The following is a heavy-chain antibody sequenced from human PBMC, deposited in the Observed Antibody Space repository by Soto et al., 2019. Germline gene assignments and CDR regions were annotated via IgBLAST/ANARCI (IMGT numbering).Heavy chain of an antibody. D-gene: IGHD5-12*01. Sequence: EVQLLESGGGLVQPGGSLRLSCAASGFTFSSYAMSWVRQAPGKGLEWVSAISGSGGSTYYADSVKGRFTISRDNSKNTLYLQMKSLRAEDTAVYYCAKDQMGYSGYCLDYWGQGTLVTVSS. CDR2: ISGSGGST. J-gene: IGHJ4*02. CDR1: GFTFSSYA. V-gene: IGHV3-23*01. CDR3: AKDQMGYSGYCLDY.